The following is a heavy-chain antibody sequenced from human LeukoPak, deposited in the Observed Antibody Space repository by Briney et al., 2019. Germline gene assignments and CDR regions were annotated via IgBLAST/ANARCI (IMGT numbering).Heavy chain of an antibody. D-gene: IGHD2-2*01. CDR2: ISGSAGST. CDR3: ATIRRGYCSSTSCYRGYFDY. V-gene: IGHV3-23*01. Sequence: PGGSLRLSCAASGFTFSSYAMSWVRQAPGKGLEWVSAISGSAGSTYYADSVKGRFTISRDNSKNTLYLQMNSLRAEDTAVYYCATIRRGYCSSTSCYRGYFDYWGQGTLVTVSS. J-gene: IGHJ4*02. CDR1: GFTFSSYA.